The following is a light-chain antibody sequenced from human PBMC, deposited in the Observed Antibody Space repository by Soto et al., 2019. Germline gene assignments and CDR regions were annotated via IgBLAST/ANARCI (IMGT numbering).Light chain of an antibody. CDR2: DAS. Sequence: EIQMTQSPSTLSASVGDRVTITCLASQSISSWLAWYQQKPGKAPKLLIYDASSLESGVPSRFSGSGSGTEFTLTISSLQPDDFATYYCQQYNSYPWTFGQGTKVDIK. CDR3: QQYNSYPWT. CDR1: QSISSW. J-gene: IGKJ1*01. V-gene: IGKV1-5*01.